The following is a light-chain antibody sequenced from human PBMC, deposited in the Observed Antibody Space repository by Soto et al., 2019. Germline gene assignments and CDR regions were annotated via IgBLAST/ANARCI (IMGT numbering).Light chain of an antibody. V-gene: IGKV3-11*01. CDR1: QRGSKY. J-gene: IGKJ3*01. Sequence: EIVLTQSPATLSLSPGDRDTPSCRASQRGSKYLAWYQQKPGQPPRLLMYDASNRGTGIPAKFGGSGFATDFTLIISRLDPEDFAVYYCQQRSDWPLTFSPGTKVDIK. CDR3: QQRSDWPLT. CDR2: DAS.